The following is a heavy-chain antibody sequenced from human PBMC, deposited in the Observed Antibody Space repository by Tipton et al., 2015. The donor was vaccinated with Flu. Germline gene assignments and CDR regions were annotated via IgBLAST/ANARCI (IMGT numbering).Heavy chain of an antibody. V-gene: IGHV4-59*01. D-gene: IGHD1-26*01. J-gene: IGHJ3*02. CDR2: IYYSGST. CDR3: AGVGAFVDI. Sequence: TLSLTCTVSGGSISSYYWSWIRQPPGKGLEWIGYIYYSGSTNYNPSLKSRVTISVDTSKNQFSLKLSSVTAADTAVHYCAGVGAFVDIWGQGTMVTVSS. CDR1: GGSISSYY.